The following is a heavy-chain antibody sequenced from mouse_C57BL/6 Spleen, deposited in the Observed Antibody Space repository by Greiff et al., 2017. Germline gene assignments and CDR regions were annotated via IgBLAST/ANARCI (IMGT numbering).Heavy chain of an antibody. V-gene: IGHV1-59*01. CDR3: ARSGSSYDYFDY. CDR2: IDPSDSYT. D-gene: IGHD1-1*01. Sequence: QVQLQQPGAELVRPGTSVKLSCKASGYTFTSYWMPWVKQRPGQGLEWIGVIDPSDSYTNYNQKFKGKATLTVDTSSSTAYMQLSSLTSENSTVNYCARSGSSYDYFDYWDQGTTLTVSS. J-gene: IGHJ2*01. CDR1: GYTFTSYW.